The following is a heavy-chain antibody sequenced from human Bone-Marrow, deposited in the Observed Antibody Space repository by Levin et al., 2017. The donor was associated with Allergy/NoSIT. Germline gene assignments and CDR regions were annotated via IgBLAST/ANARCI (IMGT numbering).Heavy chain of an antibody. V-gene: IGHV3-23*01. J-gene: IGHJ4*02. CDR2: LGGSGSNT. D-gene: IGHD3-16*02. CDR3: AKDRPSRGYPVDN. CDR1: GFTFSSYP. Sequence: HSGGSLRLSCAASGFTFSSYPMSWVRQAPGKGLEWVSALGGSGSNTYYADSVKGRFTISRDNSRNTLFLQMNSLRVEDTAIYYCAKDRPSRGYPVDNWGQGTLVTVSS.